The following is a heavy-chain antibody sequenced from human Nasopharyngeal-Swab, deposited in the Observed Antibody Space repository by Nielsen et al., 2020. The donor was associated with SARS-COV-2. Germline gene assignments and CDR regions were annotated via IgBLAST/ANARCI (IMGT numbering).Heavy chain of an antibody. CDR1: GFTFSTYN. CDR2: ISSSSTYI. V-gene: IGHV3-21*01. J-gene: IGHJ6*02. CDR3: ARDGLDYDFWSAYFMDV. D-gene: IGHD3-3*01. Sequence: GESLKISCAASGFTFSTYNMNWVRQAPGKGLERVSSISSSSTYIYYADSVKGRFTISRDSAKNSLYLQMNSLRAEDTAVYYCARDGLDYDFWSAYFMDVWGQGTTVTVSS.